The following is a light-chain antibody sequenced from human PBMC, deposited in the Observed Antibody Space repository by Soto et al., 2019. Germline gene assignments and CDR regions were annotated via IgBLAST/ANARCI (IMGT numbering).Light chain of an antibody. CDR1: QSVSSF. J-gene: IGKJ1*01. CDR2: AAF. V-gene: IGKV1-39*01. CDR3: QQSYSSPWK. Sequence: DIQMTQSPSSLSSSLGDRVTLTCRASQSVSSFLNWYQQKPGKAPKLLIYAAFSLQGGVPSRFSGSGSGTDFTLTISSLQPEDFATYYCQQSYSSPWKCGQGNKGDIK.